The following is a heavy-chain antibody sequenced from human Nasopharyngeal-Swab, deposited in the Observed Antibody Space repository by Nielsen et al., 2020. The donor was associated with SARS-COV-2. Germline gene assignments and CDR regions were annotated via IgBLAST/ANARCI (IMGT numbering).Heavy chain of an antibody. CDR3: ARDDGDVPGMTGSGPRRGY. CDR2: INPHSGDT. D-gene: IGHD1-14*01. V-gene: IGHV1-2*06. J-gene: IGHJ4*02. CDR1: GYTFTDYY. Sequence: ASVKVFCKASGYTFTDYYMHWVRQAPGEGLEYMGRINPHSGDTNFTQKFQGRVTVIRDTSINTAYMELSSLRFDDTAVYYCARDDGDVPGMTGSGPRRGYWGQGTLVTVSS.